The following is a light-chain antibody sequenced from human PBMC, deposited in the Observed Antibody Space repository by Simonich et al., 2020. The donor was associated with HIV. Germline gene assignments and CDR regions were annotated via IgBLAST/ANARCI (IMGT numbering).Light chain of an antibody. Sequence: QYVLTQPRSVSGSPGQSVTISCTGASSDVGGYNYVSWYQRHPGKAPKLMIYDVTKRPSGVPDRFSGSKSGNTASLTISGLQAEDEADYFCCSYAGSYTLVFGGGTKLTVL. J-gene: IGLJ3*02. CDR1: SSDVGGYNY. V-gene: IGLV2-11*01. CDR3: CSYAGSYTLV. CDR2: DVT.